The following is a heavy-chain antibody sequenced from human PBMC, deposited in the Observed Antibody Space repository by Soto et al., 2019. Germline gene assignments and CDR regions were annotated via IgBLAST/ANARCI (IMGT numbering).Heavy chain of an antibody. CDR1: NFSISSGYY. CDR2: IYRSGTT. CDR3: ARTHSGSYYSVFNY. V-gene: IGHV4-38-2*01. J-gene: IGHJ4*02. D-gene: IGHD1-26*01. Sequence: SETLSLTCVVSNFSISSGYYWGWIRQSPGKGLEWIASIYRSGTTSYNPSLKSRVTISVDPSKNQFSLMLTAVTAADTAVYYCARTHSGSYYSVFNYWGRGSLVTISS.